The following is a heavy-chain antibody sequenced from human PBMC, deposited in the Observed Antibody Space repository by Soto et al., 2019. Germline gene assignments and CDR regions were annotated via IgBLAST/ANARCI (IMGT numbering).Heavy chain of an antibody. CDR3: AKVKYYYDSSGYYYDY. CDR1: GFTFSSYP. Sequence: EVQLLESGGGLVQPGESLRLSCVASGFTFSSYPMSWVRQAPGKGLEWVSAIGGNGASTFYADSMKGRFTVSRDNSRNTLYLQINGLRAEDTAVYYCAKVKYYYDSSGYYYDYWGQGTLVTVSS. J-gene: IGHJ4*02. D-gene: IGHD3-22*01. CDR2: IGGNGAST. V-gene: IGHV3-23*01.